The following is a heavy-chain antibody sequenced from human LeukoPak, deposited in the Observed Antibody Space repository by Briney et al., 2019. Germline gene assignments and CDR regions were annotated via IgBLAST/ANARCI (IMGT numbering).Heavy chain of an antibody. V-gene: IGHV3-48*04. J-gene: IGHJ4*02. CDR2: ISSSSSTI. Sequence: PGGSLRLSCAASGFTFSSYSMNWVRQAPGKGLEWASYISSSSSTIYYADSVKGRFTISRDNAKNSLYLQMNSLRAEDTAVYYCARGPYCSGGSCYGWGQGTLVTVSS. CDR3: ARGPYCSGGSCYG. CDR1: GFTFSSYS. D-gene: IGHD2-15*01.